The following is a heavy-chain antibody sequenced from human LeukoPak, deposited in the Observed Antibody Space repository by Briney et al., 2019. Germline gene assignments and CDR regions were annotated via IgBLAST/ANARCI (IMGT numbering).Heavy chain of an antibody. CDR2: IIPILGIA. Sequence: GSSVKVSCKASGGTFSSYAISWVRQAPGQGLEWMGRIIPILGIANYAQKFQGRVTITADKSTSTAYMELSSLRSEDTAIYYCAKATVDGGQFYYDSSGGQGTLVTVSS. V-gene: IGHV1-69*04. J-gene: IGHJ4*02. CDR1: GGTFSSYA. D-gene: IGHD3-22*01. CDR3: AKATVDGGQFYYDSS.